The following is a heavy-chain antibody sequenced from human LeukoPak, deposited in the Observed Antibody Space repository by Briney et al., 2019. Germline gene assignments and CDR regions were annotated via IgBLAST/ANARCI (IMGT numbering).Heavy chain of an antibody. CDR2: IKQDGSEK. Sequence: GGSLRLSCAAPGFTFSSYWMSWVRQAPGKGLEWVANIKQDGSEKYYVDSVKGRFTISRDNAKNSLYLQMNSLRAEDTAVYYCARDGVMRIFGVVIDYYYYGMDVWGQGTTVTVSS. D-gene: IGHD3-3*01. CDR1: GFTFSSYW. CDR3: ARDGVMRIFGVVIDYYYYGMDV. J-gene: IGHJ6*02. V-gene: IGHV3-7*03.